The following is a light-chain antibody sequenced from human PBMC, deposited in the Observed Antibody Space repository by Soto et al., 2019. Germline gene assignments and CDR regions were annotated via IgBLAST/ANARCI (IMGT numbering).Light chain of an antibody. CDR2: GTS. CDR3: HQYNEWPPWT. Sequence: EIVMTQSPATLAVSPGERATLSGRASQSVSNNLAWYQQKPAQAPRILLDGTSTRATGSPARFSGSGYGTEFTHTISSLQSDDLVVYYCHQYNEWPPWTFGHGTKVEIK. J-gene: IGKJ1*01. V-gene: IGKV3-15*01. CDR1: QSVSNN.